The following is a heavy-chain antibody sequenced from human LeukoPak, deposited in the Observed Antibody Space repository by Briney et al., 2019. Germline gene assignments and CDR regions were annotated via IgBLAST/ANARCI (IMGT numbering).Heavy chain of an antibody. V-gene: IGHV3-33*01. CDR3: ARAYYYDSSGYYYRGCDI. Sequence: GRSLRLSCAASGFTFSDYGMHWVRQAPGKGLEWVAVIWYDGSNKYYADSVKGRFTISRDNSKNTLYLQMNSLRAEDTAVYYCARAYYYDSSGYYYRGCDIWGQGTMVTVSS. D-gene: IGHD3-22*01. CDR1: GFTFSDYG. J-gene: IGHJ3*02. CDR2: IWYDGSNK.